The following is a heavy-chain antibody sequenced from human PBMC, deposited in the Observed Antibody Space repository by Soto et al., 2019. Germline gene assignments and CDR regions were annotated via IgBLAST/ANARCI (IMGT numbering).Heavy chain of an antibody. CDR2: ISVSVVST. Sequence: GGSLRLSCAASGFTFSSYAMSWVRQAPGKGLEWVSAISVSVVSTYYADFVKGRFTISRDNSKNTLYLQMNSLRAEDTAVYYCAKDLPWGTVTYYYYGMDVWGQGTTVTVSS. J-gene: IGHJ6*02. CDR3: AKDLPWGTVTYYYYGMDV. CDR1: GFTFSSYA. V-gene: IGHV3-23*01. D-gene: IGHD4-17*01.